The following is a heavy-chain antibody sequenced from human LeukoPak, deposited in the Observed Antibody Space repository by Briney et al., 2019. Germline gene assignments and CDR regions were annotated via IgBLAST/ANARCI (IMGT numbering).Heavy chain of an antibody. CDR1: GFTFSSYA. Sequence: PGGSLRLSCAASGFTFSSYAMSWVRQAPGKGLEWVSAISGSGGSTYYADSVKGRLTISRDNSKNTLYLQMNSLRAEDTAVYYCAKGLGYYYDSSGGAFDIWGQGTMVTVSS. D-gene: IGHD3-22*01. CDR3: AKGLGYYYDSSGGAFDI. V-gene: IGHV3-23*01. CDR2: ISGSGGST. J-gene: IGHJ3*02.